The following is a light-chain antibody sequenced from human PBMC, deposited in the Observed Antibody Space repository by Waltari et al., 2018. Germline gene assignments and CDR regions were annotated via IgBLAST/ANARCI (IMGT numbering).Light chain of an antibody. CDR1: QSVLYSSNNKNY. CDR3: QQYYSTPRT. CDR2: WAL. Sequence: DIVMTQSPDSLAVSLGERATINCQSSQSVLYSSNNKNYLAWYQQKPGQPPKLLIYWALTRESGVPDRFSGSGSGTDFTLTISSLQAEDVAVYYCQQYYSTPRTFGQGTKVEIK. J-gene: IGKJ1*01. V-gene: IGKV4-1*01.